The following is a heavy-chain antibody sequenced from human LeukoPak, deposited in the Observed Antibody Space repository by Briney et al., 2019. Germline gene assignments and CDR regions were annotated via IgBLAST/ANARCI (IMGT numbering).Heavy chain of an antibody. CDR1: GYTFTTYW. CDR3: ARSEYYDILTGSVWFDP. J-gene: IGHJ5*02. CDR2: IYPDDSDT. D-gene: IGHD3-9*01. V-gene: IGHV5-51*01. Sequence: GESLKISCEGSGYTFTTYWIAWVRQMPGKGLEWMGIIYPDDSDTRYSPSFQGQDTISVDKSISTAYLQWTSLKASDTAMYYCARSEYYDILTGSVWFDPWGQGTLVTVSS.